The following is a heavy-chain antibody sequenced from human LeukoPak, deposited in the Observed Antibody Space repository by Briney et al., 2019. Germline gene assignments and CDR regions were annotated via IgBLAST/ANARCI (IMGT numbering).Heavy chain of an antibody. J-gene: IGHJ4*02. CDR2: INAGNGNT. CDR1: GYTFTTYA. V-gene: IGHV1-3*01. D-gene: IGHD2-15*01. Sequence: WASVRVFSKASGYTFTTYAMRWVRQAPGQRLEWMGWINAGNGNTKYSQKFQARVTITRDTSASTAYMELSSLRSEDTAVYYCARDPIGSRWPYYFDYWGQGTLVTVSS. CDR3: ARDPIGSRWPYYFDY.